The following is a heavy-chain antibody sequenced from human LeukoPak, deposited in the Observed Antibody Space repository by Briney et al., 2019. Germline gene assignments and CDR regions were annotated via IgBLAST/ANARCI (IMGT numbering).Heavy chain of an antibody. D-gene: IGHD1-26*01. CDR3: AKGGKWDVTPFDY. J-gene: IGHJ4*02. CDR2: ISGGGGST. V-gene: IGHV3-23*01. CDR1: EFAFSTYN. Sequence: GGSLRLSCAASEFAFSTYNMNWVRQAPGKGLEWVSTISGGGGSTYYADSVKGRFTISRDNSKNALYLQVNSQRAEDTAVYYCAKGGKWDVTPFDYWGQGTLVTVS.